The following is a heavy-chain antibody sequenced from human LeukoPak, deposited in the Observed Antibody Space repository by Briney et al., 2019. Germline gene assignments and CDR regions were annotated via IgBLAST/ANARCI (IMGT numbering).Heavy chain of an antibody. CDR2: LSYDEKNK. Sequence: GRSLRLSCAASGFTFSDYAMHWVRQDPGKGLEWVSILSYDEKNKYYADSVKGRFTISRDTSKNTLYLQMNSLRSEDTAVYYCARDGGYYFDYWGQGTLVTVSS. CDR1: GFTFSDYA. CDR3: ARDGGYYFDY. D-gene: IGHD3-16*01. V-gene: IGHV3-30*04. J-gene: IGHJ4*02.